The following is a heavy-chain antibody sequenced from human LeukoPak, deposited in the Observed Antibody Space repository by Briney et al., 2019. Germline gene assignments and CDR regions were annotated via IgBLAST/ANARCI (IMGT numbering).Heavy chain of an antibody. D-gene: IGHD5-24*01. V-gene: IGHV4-34*01. J-gene: IGHJ4*02. Sequence: SETLSLTCAVYGGSFSGYYWSWIRQPPGKGLEWIGEINHSGSTNYNPSLKSRVTISVDTSKNQFSLKLSSVTAADTAVYYCARDNGERWLQSGFDYWGQGTLVTVSS. CDR3: ARDNGERWLQSGFDY. CDR2: INHSGST. CDR1: GGSFSGYY.